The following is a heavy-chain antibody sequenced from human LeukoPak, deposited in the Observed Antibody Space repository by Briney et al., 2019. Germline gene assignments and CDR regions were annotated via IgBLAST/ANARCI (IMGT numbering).Heavy chain of an antibody. CDR3: ARRPPRTGAEIDF. CDR1: GYIFTTFW. J-gene: IGHJ4*02. D-gene: IGHD3/OR15-3a*01. Sequence: GESLKISCKASGYIFTTFWIGSVRQMPGRGLEGIAIINPVDSNTRYNPSFQGEVTISVDNYISTAYLQLTSVQASDTAIDYCARRPPRTGAEIDFWGPGTLVSVSS. V-gene: IGHV5-51*01. CDR2: INPVDSNT.